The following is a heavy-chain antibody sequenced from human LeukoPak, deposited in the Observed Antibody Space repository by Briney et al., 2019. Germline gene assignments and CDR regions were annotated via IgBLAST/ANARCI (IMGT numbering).Heavy chain of an antibody. CDR2: IYSGGST. D-gene: IGHD6-19*01. CDR3: ARSLNSSGWYNYYYYYGMDV. V-gene: IGHV3-53*04. J-gene: IGHJ6*02. CDR1: GFTVSSNY. Sequence: GGSLRLSCAASGFTVSSNYMSWVRQAPGKGLEWVSVIYSGGSTYYADSVKGRLTISRHNSKNTLYLQMNSLRAEDTAVYYCARSLNSSGWYNYYYYYGMDVWGQGTTVTVSS.